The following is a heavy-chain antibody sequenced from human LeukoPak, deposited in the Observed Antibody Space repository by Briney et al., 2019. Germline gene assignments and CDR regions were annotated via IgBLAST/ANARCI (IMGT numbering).Heavy chain of an antibody. CDR1: GFTFSGYA. Sequence: SGGSLRLSCAASGFTFSGYAMSWVRQAPGKGLEWVSAISGSGGSTYYADSVKGRFTISRDNAKNSLYLQMNSLRAEDTAVYYCARAEGVIHYYYMDVWGKGTTVTISS. CDR3: ARAEGVIHYYYMDV. CDR2: ISGSGGST. V-gene: IGHV3-23*01. J-gene: IGHJ6*03. D-gene: IGHD3-16*02.